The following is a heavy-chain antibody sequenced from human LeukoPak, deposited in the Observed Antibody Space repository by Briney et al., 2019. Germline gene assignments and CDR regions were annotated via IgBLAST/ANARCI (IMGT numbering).Heavy chain of an antibody. D-gene: IGHD1-26*01. CDR3: ARGPRSGTYWAFDY. CDR1: GGSISSYY. V-gene: IGHV4-59*01. J-gene: IGHJ4*02. CDR2: VYYSGST. Sequence: SETLSLTCTVSGGSISSYYWSWIRQPPGKGLEWIGYVYYSGSTSYNPSLKSRVTISVDTSKNQFSLKLSSVTAADAAVYYCARGPRSGTYWAFDYWGQGTLVTVSS.